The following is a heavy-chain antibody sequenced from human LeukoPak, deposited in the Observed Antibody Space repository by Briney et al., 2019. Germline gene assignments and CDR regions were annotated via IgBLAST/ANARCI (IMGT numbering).Heavy chain of an antibody. CDR1: GGTFSSYA. Sequence: ASVKVSCKASGGTFSSYAISWVRQAPGQGLEWMGWMNPNSGNTGYAQKFQGRVTMTRNTSISTSYMELSSLRSEDTAVYYCARGDWSYYYDSSGYANNWFDPWGQGTLVTVSS. CDR3: ARGDWSYYYDSSGYANNWFDP. J-gene: IGHJ5*02. V-gene: IGHV1-8*02. CDR2: MNPNSGNT. D-gene: IGHD3-22*01.